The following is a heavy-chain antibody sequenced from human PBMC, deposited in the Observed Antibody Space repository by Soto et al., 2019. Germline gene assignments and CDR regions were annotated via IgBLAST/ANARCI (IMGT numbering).Heavy chain of an antibody. D-gene: IGHD3-16*02. CDR3: ARSYYDYVWGSYRSAHFDY. Sequence: QVQLVQSGAEVKKPGASVKVSCKASGYTFTSYYMHWVRQAPGQGLEWMGIINPSGDSTSYAQKFRGRVTMTRDTSTSTVYMELSSLRSEDTAVYYGARSYYDYVWGSYRSAHFDYWGQGTLVTVSS. CDR1: GYTFTSYY. J-gene: IGHJ4*02. V-gene: IGHV1-46*01. CDR2: INPSGDST.